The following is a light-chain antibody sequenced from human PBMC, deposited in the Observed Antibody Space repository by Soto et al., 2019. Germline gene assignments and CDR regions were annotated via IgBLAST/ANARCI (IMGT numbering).Light chain of an antibody. CDR3: QSYDSALNVYV. Sequence: QSVLTQPPSVSGAPGQRVTISCTGGSSNVGPPDAVHWYQHLSGTIPKLLIYDDDVRPSGVPDRFSASKSGTSASLVIAGLQDEDEGDYYCQSYDSALNVYVFGTGTKVTVL. CDR1: SSNVGPPDA. CDR2: DDD. J-gene: IGLJ1*01. V-gene: IGLV1-40*01.